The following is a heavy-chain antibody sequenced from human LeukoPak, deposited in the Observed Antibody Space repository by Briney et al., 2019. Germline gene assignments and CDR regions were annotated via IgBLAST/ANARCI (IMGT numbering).Heavy chain of an antibody. D-gene: IGHD3-22*01. J-gene: IGHJ4*02. CDR3: ARVLHKRNYDSSTYYGY. V-gene: IGHV3-11*04. CDR1: GFTFSDHY. CDR2: ISKSGSSI. Sequence: GGSLRLSCAASGFTFSDHYMTWIRQAPGKGLDWISYISKSGSSIYYADSVKGRFTISRDNAKNSLFLQMNSLRAEDTAVYYCARVLHKRNYDSSTYYGYWGQGTLVTVSS.